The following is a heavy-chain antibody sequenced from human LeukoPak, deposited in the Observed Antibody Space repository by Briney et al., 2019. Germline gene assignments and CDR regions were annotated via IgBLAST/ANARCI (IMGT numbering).Heavy chain of an antibody. CDR1: GYTFTSYG. Sequence: ASVKVSCKASGYTFTSYGISWVRQAPGQRLEWMGWINAGNGNTKYSQKFQGRVTITRDTSASTAYMELSSLRSEDTAVYYCASHYASGNLVDYWGQGTLVTVSS. J-gene: IGHJ4*02. CDR3: ASHYASGNLVDY. D-gene: IGHD3-10*01. CDR2: INAGNGNT. V-gene: IGHV1-3*01.